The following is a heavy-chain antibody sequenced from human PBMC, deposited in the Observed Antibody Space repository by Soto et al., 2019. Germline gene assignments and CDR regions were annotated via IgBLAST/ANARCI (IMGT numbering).Heavy chain of an antibody. V-gene: IGHV4-59*01. Sequence: PSETLSLTCNVSGASMSSYYWSWVRQPPGKGLEWIGYIFHSGSSNYSPSLKSRVTISIHTSKNQFSLRLSFLTVADTAVYYFLGLPAGQRNWFDPWGQGTLVTVSS. J-gene: IGHJ5*02. D-gene: IGHD3-16*01. CDR2: IFHSGSS. CDR3: LGLPAGQRNWFDP. CDR1: GASMSSYY.